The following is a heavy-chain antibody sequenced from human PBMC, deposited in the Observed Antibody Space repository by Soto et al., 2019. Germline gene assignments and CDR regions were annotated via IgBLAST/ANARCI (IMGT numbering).Heavy chain of an antibody. J-gene: IGHJ5*02. CDR3: ARILVKAVHDNWFDP. CDR1: GYSISSSNW. CDR2: IYYSGST. D-gene: IGHD3-3*02. Sequence: PSETLSLTCAVSGYSISSSNWWGWIRQPPGKGLEWIGYIYYSGSTYYNPSLKSRVTMSVDTSKNQFSLKLSSVTAVDTAVYYCARILVKAVHDNWFDPWGQGTLVTVS. V-gene: IGHV4-28*01.